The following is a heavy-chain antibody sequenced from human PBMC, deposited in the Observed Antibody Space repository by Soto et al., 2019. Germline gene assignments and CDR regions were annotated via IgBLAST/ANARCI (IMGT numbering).Heavy chain of an antibody. V-gene: IGHV1-69*01. J-gene: IGHJ4*02. CDR3: ARASAAPNYDFWSGYYPY. CDR2: IIPTFGTA. D-gene: IGHD3-3*01. CDR1: GGTFSSYA. Sequence: QVQLVQSGAEVKKPGSSVKVSCKASGGTFSSYAISWVRQAPGQGLEWMGGIIPTFGTANYAQKFQGRVTITADESTSTAYMELSSLRSEDTAVYYCARASAAPNYDFWSGYYPYWGQGTLVTVSS.